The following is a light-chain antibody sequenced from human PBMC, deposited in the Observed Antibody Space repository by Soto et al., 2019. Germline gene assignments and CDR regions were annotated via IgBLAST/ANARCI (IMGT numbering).Light chain of an antibody. CDR3: QSYDDSLSAFV. V-gene: IGLV1-40*01. J-gene: IGLJ1*01. CDR2: VNT. Sequence: QASLTQPPSVSGAPGERGPISCTGSSSQIGAIYGVHWYQQLPGTAPKLLIYVNTNRPSGVPDRFSASKSGTSASLAITGLQAEDEADYYCQSYDDSLSAFVFGTGTKVTVL. CDR1: SSQIGAIYG.